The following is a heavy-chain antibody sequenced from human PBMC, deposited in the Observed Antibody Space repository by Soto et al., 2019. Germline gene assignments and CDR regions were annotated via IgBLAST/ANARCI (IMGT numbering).Heavy chain of an antibody. Sequence: GGSLRLSCAASGFIFSSYAMHWVRQAPGKGLEWVAVTSYDGSNKYYADSVKGRFTISRDNSKNTLYLQMNSLRAEDTAVYYCARDGEDVLRNIPGDAFDIWGQGTMVTVSS. J-gene: IGHJ3*02. D-gene: IGHD3-3*01. CDR2: TSYDGSNK. CDR3: ARDGEDVLRNIPGDAFDI. V-gene: IGHV3-30-3*01. CDR1: GFIFSSYA.